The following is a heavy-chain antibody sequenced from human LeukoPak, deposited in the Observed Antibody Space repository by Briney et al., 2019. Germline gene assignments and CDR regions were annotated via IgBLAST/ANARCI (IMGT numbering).Heavy chain of an antibody. V-gene: IGHV4-34*01. CDR3: AAVVADY. D-gene: IGHD2-15*01. CDR1: GGSLSGYY. Sequence: SETLSLTCAVYGGSLSGYYWSWIRQPPGKGLEWIGEINHSGSTNYNPSLKSRVTISVDTSKNQFSLKLSSVTAADTAVYYCAAVVADYWGQGTLVTVSS. J-gene: IGHJ4*02. CDR2: INHSGST.